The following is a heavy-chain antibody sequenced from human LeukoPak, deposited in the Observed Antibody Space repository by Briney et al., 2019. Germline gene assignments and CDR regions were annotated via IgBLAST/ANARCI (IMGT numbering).Heavy chain of an antibody. CDR3: ARDPYFLSTSCDY. J-gene: IGHJ4*02. D-gene: IGHD2-2*01. V-gene: IGHV1-2*02. CDR1: GYTFTGYY. CDR2: INPNSGGT. Sequence: ASVKVSCKASGYTFTGYYMHWVRQAPRQGLEWMGWINPNSGGTNYAQKFQGRVTMTRDTSISTAYMELSRLRSDDTAVYCCARDPYFLSTSCDYWGQGTLVTVSS.